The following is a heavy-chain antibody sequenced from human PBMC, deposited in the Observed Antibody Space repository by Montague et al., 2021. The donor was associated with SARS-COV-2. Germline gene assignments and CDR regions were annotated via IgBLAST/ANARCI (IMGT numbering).Heavy chain of an antibody. J-gene: IGHJ4*02. CDR1: GESVSGYY. D-gene: IGHD5-12*01. CDR3: AGCSFDGGYSGYGVCYFDY. Sequence: SETLSLTCAVYGESVSGYYWSWIRQPPGKGLEWIGEINHSGSTDYNPSLKSRVTISVHTSRNQFSLDLRSVTAADTAVDYCAGCSFDGGYSGYGVCYFDYWGQGTLVTVSS. CDR2: INHSGST. V-gene: IGHV4-34*01.